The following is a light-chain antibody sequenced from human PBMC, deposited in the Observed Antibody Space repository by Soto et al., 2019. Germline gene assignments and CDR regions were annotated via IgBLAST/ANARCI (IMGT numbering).Light chain of an antibody. J-gene: IGKJ1*01. CDR1: QSVSTN. CDR2: GAS. Sequence: RVMTQSPATLSLSPGERATLSCRASQSVSTNVAWYQQKPGQAPRLLIYGASTRATDVPARFSGSGSGTDCTLTISSLQSEDFAVYYWQQYNNWPPWTFGQGTKVEVK. CDR3: QQYNNWPPWT. V-gene: IGKV3-15*01.